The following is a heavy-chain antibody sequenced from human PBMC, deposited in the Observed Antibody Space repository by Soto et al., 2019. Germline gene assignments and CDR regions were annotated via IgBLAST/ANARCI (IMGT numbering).Heavy chain of an antibody. D-gene: IGHD3-10*01. V-gene: IGHV4-30-4*01. J-gene: IGHJ4*02. CDR1: GGPIKTGDYY. CDR2: VFYSGAA. CDR3: ARAGFSYGHLLF. Sequence: SETLSLTCNVSGGPIKTGDYYWNWIRQPPGKGLEWIGYVFYSGAANYSPSLKSRAAISMDTSKNQFSLSLTSVTAADTAVYYCARAGFSYGHLLFWGQGIRVTVSS.